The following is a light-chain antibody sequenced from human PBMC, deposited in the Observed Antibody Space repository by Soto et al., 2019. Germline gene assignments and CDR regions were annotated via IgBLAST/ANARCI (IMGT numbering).Light chain of an antibody. CDR2: AAS. CDR1: QTITNY. J-gene: IGKJ1*01. CDR3: QQSYSSPWT. V-gene: IGKV1-39*01. Sequence: DIQMTQSPSSLSASVGDRVTITCRASQTITNYLNWYQQKPGKAPKLLIYAASTLLSGVPSRFTGGGSGTDFTLTIDSLQPEDFATYFCQQSYSSPWTFGQGTKLETK.